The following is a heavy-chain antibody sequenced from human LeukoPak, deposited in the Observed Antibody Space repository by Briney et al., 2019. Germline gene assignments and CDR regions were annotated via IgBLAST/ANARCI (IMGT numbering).Heavy chain of an antibody. CDR3: AKDWSGSSWPFDY. D-gene: IGHD6-13*01. CDR1: GFTFSSYG. J-gene: IGHJ4*02. V-gene: IGHV3-30*18. CDR2: ISYDGSNK. Sequence: GGSLRLSCAASGFTFSSYGMHWVRQAPGKGLEWVAVISYDGSNKYYADSVKGRFTISRDNSKNTLYLQMNSLRAEDTAVYYCAKDWSGSSWPFDYWGQGTLVTVSS.